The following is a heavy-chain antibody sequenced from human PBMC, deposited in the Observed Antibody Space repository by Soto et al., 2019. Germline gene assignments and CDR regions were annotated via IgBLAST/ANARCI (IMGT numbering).Heavy chain of an antibody. CDR1: GYTFTSYG. CDR2: ISAYNGNT. CDR3: ARQSGVIVGATTWVDY. V-gene: IGHV1-18*01. Sequence: QVQLVQSGAEVKKPGASVKVSCKASGYTFTSYGISWVRQAPGQGLEWMGWISAYNGNTNYAQKLQGRVTMTTDTSRSTAYMQLRGLRSDDTAVYYGARQSGVIVGATTWVDYWGQGTLVTVSS. D-gene: IGHD1-26*01. J-gene: IGHJ4*02.